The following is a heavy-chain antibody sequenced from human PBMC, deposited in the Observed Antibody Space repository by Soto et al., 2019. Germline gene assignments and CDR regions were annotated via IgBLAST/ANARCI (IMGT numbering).Heavy chain of an antibody. Sequence: SETLSLTCAVYGGSFSGYDWSWIRQPPGKGLEWIGEINHSGSTNYNPSLKSRVTISVDTSKNQFSLKLSSVTAADTAVYYCAFNFDYWGQGTLVTVSS. CDR1: GGSFSGYD. CDR3: AFNFDY. J-gene: IGHJ4*02. V-gene: IGHV4-34*01. CDR2: INHSGST.